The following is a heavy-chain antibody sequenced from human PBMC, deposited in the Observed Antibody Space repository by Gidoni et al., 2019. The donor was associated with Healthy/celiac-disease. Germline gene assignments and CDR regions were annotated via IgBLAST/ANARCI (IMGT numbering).Heavy chain of an antibody. Sequence: QVQLQESGPGLVKPSQTLSLTCTVSGGSISSGGYYWSWIRQHPGKGLEWIGYIYYSGSTYYNPSLKSRVTISVDTSKNQFSLKLSSVTAADTAVYYCARDIYYDSSGYSVPGAFDIWGQGTMVTVSS. CDR2: IYYSGST. V-gene: IGHV4-31*03. CDR1: GGSISSGGYY. CDR3: ARDIYYDSSGYSVPGAFDI. D-gene: IGHD3-22*01. J-gene: IGHJ3*02.